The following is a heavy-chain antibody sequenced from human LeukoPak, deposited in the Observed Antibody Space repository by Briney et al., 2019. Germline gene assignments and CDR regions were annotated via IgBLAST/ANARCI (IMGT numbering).Heavy chain of an antibody. CDR2: ISGSGGST. CDR1: RFTFSRYA. J-gene: IGHJ4*02. V-gene: IGHV3-23*01. D-gene: IGHD5-24*01. CDR3: ASIRRDGYNFNY. Sequence: PGGSLRLSCAASRFTFSRYAMSWVRQAPGKGLEWVSAISGSGGSTYYADSVKGRFTISRDNSKNTLYLQMNSLRAEDTAVYYCASIRRDGYNFNYWGQGTLVTVSS.